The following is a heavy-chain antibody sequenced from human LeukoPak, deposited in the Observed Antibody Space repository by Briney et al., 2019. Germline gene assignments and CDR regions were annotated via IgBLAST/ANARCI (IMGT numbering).Heavy chain of an antibody. V-gene: IGHV3-48*03. CDR3: ARERYYYDSSGYYYTAYSDY. D-gene: IGHD3-22*01. J-gene: IGHJ4*02. CDR2: ISSSGSTI. CDR1: GFTFSSYE. Sequence: GGSLRLSCAASGFTFSSYEMNWVRQAPGKGLEWVSYISSSGSTIYYADSVKGRFTISRDNAKNSLYLQMNSLRAEDTALYYCARERYYYDSSGYYYTAYSDYWGQGTLVTVSS.